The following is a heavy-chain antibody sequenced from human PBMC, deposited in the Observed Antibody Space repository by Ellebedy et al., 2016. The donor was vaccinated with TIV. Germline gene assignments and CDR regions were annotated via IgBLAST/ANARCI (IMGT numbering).Heavy chain of an antibody. CDR1: RFSFSSYW. CDR2: INQDGSEK. Sequence: GGSLRLSCAASRFSFSSYWMSWVRQAPGKGLEWVANINQDGSEKHYVDSVKGRFTISRDNAKNSLYLQMNSLRVEDTAVYYCAIDGSYGDYLSPTHAFVIWGQGTMVTVSS. D-gene: IGHD4-17*01. J-gene: IGHJ3*02. CDR3: AIDGSYGDYLSPTHAFVI. V-gene: IGHV3-7*01.